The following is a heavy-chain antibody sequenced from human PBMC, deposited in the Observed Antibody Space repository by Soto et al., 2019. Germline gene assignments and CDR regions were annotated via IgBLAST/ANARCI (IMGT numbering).Heavy chain of an antibody. J-gene: IGHJ3*02. Sequence: PWGSLRLSCAASGFTFSSYAMHWVRQAPGKGLEWVAVISYDGSNKYYADSVKGRFTISRDNSKNTLYLQMNSLRAEDTAVYYCARSRSWRDAFDIWGQGTMVTVSS. CDR3: ARSRSWRDAFDI. V-gene: IGHV3-30-3*01. CDR2: ISYDGSNK. D-gene: IGHD6-13*01. CDR1: GFTFSSYA.